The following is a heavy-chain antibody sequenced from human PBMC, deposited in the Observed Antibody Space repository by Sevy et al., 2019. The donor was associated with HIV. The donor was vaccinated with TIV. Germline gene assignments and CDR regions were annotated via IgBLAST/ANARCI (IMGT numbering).Heavy chain of an antibody. J-gene: IGHJ4*02. V-gene: IGHV3-33*01. D-gene: IGHD3-22*01. CDR1: GFTFSSYG. Sequence: GGSLRLSCEASGFTFSSYGMHWVRQAPGKGLEWVALIWFEGSNKYYADSVKGRFAISRDNSKNTLCLQMNSLRAEDTAVYYCVRGADFYDSSGANFDYWGQGTLVTVSS. CDR3: VRGADFYDSSGANFDY. CDR2: IWFEGSNK.